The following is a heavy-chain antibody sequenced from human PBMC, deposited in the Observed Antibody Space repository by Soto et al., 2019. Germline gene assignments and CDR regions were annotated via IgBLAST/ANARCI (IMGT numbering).Heavy chain of an antibody. CDR3: ARDSEDSGYDYYYYYGMDV. CDR1: GGTFSSYA. J-gene: IGHJ6*02. Sequence: SSVKVSCKGSGGTFSSYAISWVRQAPGQGLEWMGGIIPIFGTANYAQKFQGRVTITADESTSTAYMELSSLRSEDTAVYYCARDSEDSGYDYYYYYGMDVWGQGTTVTVSS. D-gene: IGHD5-12*01. V-gene: IGHV1-69*13. CDR2: IIPIFGTA.